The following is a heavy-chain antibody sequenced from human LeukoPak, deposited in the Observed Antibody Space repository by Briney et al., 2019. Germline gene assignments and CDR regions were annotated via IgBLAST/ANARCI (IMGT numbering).Heavy chain of an antibody. D-gene: IGHD3-10*01. CDR1: GGTFSSYA. J-gene: IGHJ4*02. CDR3: ARVKFAGSYYFDY. CDR2: IIPIFGTA. V-gene: IGHV1-69*13. Sequence: GASVKVSCKASGGTFSSYAISWVRQAPGQGLEWMGGIIPIFGTANYAQKFQGRVTITADESTSTAYMELSSLRSEDTAVYYCARVKFAGSYYFDYWGQGTLVTVSS.